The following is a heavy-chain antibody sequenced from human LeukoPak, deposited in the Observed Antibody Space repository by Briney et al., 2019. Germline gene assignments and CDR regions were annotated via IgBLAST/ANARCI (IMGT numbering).Heavy chain of an antibody. Sequence: SDTLSLTCAVSGYSISSSNWWGWIRQPPGKGLEWIGNIYYSGSTNYNPSLKSRVTISVDTSKNQFSLKMSSVTAADTAVYYCARAYYGSGNTHYFDYWGQGTLVTVSS. D-gene: IGHD3-10*01. CDR1: GYSISSSNW. CDR2: IYYSGST. CDR3: ARAYYGSGNTHYFDY. V-gene: IGHV4-28*03. J-gene: IGHJ4*02.